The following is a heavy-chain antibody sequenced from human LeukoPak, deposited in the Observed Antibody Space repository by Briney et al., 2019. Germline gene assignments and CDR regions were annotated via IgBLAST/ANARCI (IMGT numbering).Heavy chain of an antibody. Sequence: ASVKVSCKASGYTFTGYYMHWVRQAPGQGLEWMGWINPNSGGTNYAQKFQGRVTMTRDTSISTAYMELSRLRSDDTAVYYCARAVGYSDYDGFYYYYGMDVWGQGTTVTVSS. D-gene: IGHD5-12*01. CDR3: ARAVGYSDYDGFYYYYGMDV. J-gene: IGHJ6*02. CDR2: INPNSGGT. CDR1: GYTFTGYY. V-gene: IGHV1-2*02.